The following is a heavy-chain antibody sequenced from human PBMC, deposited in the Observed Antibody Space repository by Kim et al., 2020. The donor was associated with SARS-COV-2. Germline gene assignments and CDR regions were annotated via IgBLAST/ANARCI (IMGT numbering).Heavy chain of an antibody. CDR3: ARDSIVVVPAARPPYYYYGMDV. J-gene: IGHJ6*02. D-gene: IGHD2-2*01. V-gene: IGHV3-30*04. CDR2: ISYDGSNK. Sequence: GGSLRLSCAASGFTFSSYAMHWVRQAPGKGLEWVAVISYDGSNKYYADSVKGRFTISRDNSKNTLYLQMNSLRAEDTAVYYCARDSIVVVPAARPPYYYYGMDVWGQGTTVTVSS. CDR1: GFTFSSYA.